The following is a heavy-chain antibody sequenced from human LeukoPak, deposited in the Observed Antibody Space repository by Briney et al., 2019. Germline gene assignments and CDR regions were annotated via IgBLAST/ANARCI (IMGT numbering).Heavy chain of an antibody. Sequence: SETLSLTCTVSGGSISSYYWGWIRQPPGKGLEWIGYIYYSGSTNYNPSLKSRVTISVDTSKNQFSLKLSSVTAADTAVYYCAQTRELLGAFDIWGQGTMVTVSS. J-gene: IGHJ3*02. CDR3: AQTRELLGAFDI. CDR1: GGSISSYY. D-gene: IGHD1-26*01. V-gene: IGHV4-59*08. CDR2: IYYSGST.